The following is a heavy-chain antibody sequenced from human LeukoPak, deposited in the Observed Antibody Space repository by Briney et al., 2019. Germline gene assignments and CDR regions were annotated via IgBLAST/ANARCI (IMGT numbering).Heavy chain of an antibody. V-gene: IGHV4-59*01. CDR1: GGSLTNYF. J-gene: IGHJ5*02. D-gene: IGHD3-10*01. Sequence: SETLSLTCTASGGSLTNYFWGWIRLTPGKGLEWFGSISYNEGSNYNRFLKNRVTISVDISENQFSLKLNSVTAADTAVYFCARGGSGTYYNWAGWFDPWGQGTLVTVSS. CDR3: ARGGSGTYYNWAGWFDP. CDR2: ISYNEGS.